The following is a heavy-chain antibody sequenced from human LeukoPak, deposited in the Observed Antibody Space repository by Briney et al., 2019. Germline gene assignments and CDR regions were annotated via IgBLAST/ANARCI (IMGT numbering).Heavy chain of an antibody. CDR1: GGSISSGSYY. CDR3: ARAATYYYDSSGEKGHFDY. CDR2: IYTSGST. D-gene: IGHD3-22*01. V-gene: IGHV4-61*02. Sequence: YPSQTLSLTCTVSGGSISSGSYYWSWIRQPAGKGLEWIGRIYTSGSTNYNPSLKSRVTISVDTSKTQFSLKLSSVTAADTAVYYCARAATYYYDSSGEKGHFDYWGQGTLVTVSS. J-gene: IGHJ4*02.